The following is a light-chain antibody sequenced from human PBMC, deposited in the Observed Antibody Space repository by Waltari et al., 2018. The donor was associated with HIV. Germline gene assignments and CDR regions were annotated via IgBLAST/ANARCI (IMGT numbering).Light chain of an antibody. Sequence: SYELTQPPSVSVSPGQTAIITCSGDKLGDKYASWYLHRPGQSPLLVIYEDVKRPSGIPERFSGSNSGNTATLTISGTQAMDEADYYCQAWDSNNAIFGGGTKVTVL. J-gene: IGLJ2*01. V-gene: IGLV3-1*01. CDR1: KLGDKY. CDR2: EDV. CDR3: QAWDSNNAI.